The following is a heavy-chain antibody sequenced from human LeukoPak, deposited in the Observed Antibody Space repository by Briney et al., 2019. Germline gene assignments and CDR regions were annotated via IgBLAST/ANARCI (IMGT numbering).Heavy chain of an antibody. CDR2: IYYSGNT. CDR1: GGSINNFY. V-gene: IGHV4-59*01. CDR3: ARYAAASYYFDY. Sequence: PSETLSLTCTVSGGSINNFYWSWVRQPPGKGLEWIGFIYYSGNTNYNPSLKSRVTTSVDTSKNQFSLKLSSVTAADTAVYYCARYAAASYYFDYWGQGTLVTVSS. D-gene: IGHD2-2*01. J-gene: IGHJ4*02.